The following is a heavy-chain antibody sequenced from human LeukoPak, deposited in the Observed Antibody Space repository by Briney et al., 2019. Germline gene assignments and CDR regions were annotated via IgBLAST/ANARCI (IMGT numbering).Heavy chain of an antibody. V-gene: IGHV3-49*04. CDR3: TRCILGYSSSWPPYYYYYMDV. D-gene: IGHD6-13*01. J-gene: IGHJ6*03. Sequence: PGRALRLSCTASGFTFGDYAMSWVRQAPGKGLEWVGFIKSKAYGGTTEYAASVKGRFTISRDDSKSIAYLQMNSLKTEDTAVYYCTRCILGYSSSWPPYYYYYMDVWGKGTTVTVSS. CDR2: IKSKAYGGTT. CDR1: GFTFGDYA.